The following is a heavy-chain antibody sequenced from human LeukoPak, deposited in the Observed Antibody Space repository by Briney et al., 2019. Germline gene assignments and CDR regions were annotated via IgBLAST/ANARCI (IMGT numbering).Heavy chain of an antibody. CDR1: GFTFSSYA. D-gene: IGHD2-2*01. CDR3: AKDGNYDVVPAAPRFFDY. J-gene: IGHJ4*02. CDR2: ISGSGGST. V-gene: IGHV3-23*01. Sequence: GGSLRLSCAASGFTFSSYAMSWVRQAPGKGLEWVSAISGSGGSTYYADSVKGRFTISRDNSKNTLYLQMNSLRAEDTAVHYCAKDGNYDVVPAAPRFFDYWGQGTLVTVSS.